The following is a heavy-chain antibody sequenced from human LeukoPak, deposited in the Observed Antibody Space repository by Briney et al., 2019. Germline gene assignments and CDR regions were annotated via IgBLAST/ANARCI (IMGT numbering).Heavy chain of an antibody. Sequence: VQPGGSLRLSCEASGFTFSDSAMSWVRQASGRGLEWVSLISASGGNSYYADSVKGRFTVSRDSYKNTLHLQMNSLRAEDTAVYYCARDIELSCWGQGTLVTVSS. CDR3: ARDIELSC. D-gene: IGHD1-26*01. J-gene: IGHJ4*02. CDR1: GFTFSDSA. CDR2: ISASGGNS. V-gene: IGHV3-23*01.